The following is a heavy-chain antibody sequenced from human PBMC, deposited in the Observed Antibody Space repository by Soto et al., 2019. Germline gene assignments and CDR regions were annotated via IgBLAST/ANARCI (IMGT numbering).Heavy chain of an antibody. CDR1: GGSISSPHDY. V-gene: IGHV4-39*01. J-gene: IGHJ4*02. Sequence: SETLSLTCTVSGGSISSPHDYWAWIRQSPGRGLEWIGSIYYSGSTYYNPSLKSRVTISVDTSKNQFSLKLSSVTAADTAVYYCASLHYYDSSGVYWGQGTPVTAPQ. D-gene: IGHD3-22*01. CDR2: IYYSGST. CDR3: ASLHYYDSSGVY.